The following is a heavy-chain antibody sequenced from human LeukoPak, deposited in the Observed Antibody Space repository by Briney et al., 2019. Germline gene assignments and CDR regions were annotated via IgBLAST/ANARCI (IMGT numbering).Heavy chain of an antibody. V-gene: IGHV1-2*06. CDR3: ARDFEVASLFDY. CDR2: INPNSGGT. Sequence: GASVKVSCKASGYTFTGYYMHWVRQAPGQGLEWMGRINPNSGGTNYAQKFQGRVTMTRDTSISTAYMEPSRLRSDDTAVYYCARDFEVASLFDYWGQGTLVTVSS. CDR1: GYTFTGYY. J-gene: IGHJ4*02. D-gene: IGHD3-9*01.